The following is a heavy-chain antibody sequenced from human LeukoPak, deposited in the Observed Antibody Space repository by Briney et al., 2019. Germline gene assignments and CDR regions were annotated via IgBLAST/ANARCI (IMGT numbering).Heavy chain of an antibody. CDR3: ARGRLLWFGELAY. D-gene: IGHD3-10*01. V-gene: IGHV4-34*01. CDR2: INHSGST. CDR1: GGSFSGYY. Sequence: SETLSLTCAVYGGSFSGYYWSWIRQPPGKGLEWIGEINHSGSTNYNPSLKTRVTISVDTSKNQFSLKLSSVTAADTAVYYCARGRLLWFGELAYWGQGTLVTVSS. J-gene: IGHJ4*02.